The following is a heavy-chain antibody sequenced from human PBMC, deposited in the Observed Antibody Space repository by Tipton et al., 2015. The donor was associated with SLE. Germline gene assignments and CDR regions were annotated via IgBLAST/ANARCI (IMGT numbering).Heavy chain of an antibody. CDR3: ARDHTTVIPYKNYGMDV. Sequence: TLSLTCNVSGVSISTYYWSWIRQPPGKGLEWIGYIYPTGSTNYNPSLKSRVTISVDTSKNQFSLNLNSVTAADTAVYYCARDHTTVIPYKNYGMDVWGQGTTVTVSS. J-gene: IGHJ6*02. V-gene: IGHV4-4*08. CDR2: IYPTGST. CDR1: GVSISTYY. D-gene: IGHD4-17*01.